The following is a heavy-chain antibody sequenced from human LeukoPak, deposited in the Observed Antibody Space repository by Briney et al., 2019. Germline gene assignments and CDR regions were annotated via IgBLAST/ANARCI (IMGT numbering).Heavy chain of an antibody. J-gene: IGHJ4*02. Sequence: SETLPLTCTVSGGSIGSYYWSWIRQPPGKGLEWIGDIYYSGSTNYNPSLKSRVTISVDTSKNQFSLNLSSVTAADTAMYYCARGTSSWYSAYFDFWGQGTLVTVSS. CDR2: IYYSGST. D-gene: IGHD6-13*01. CDR1: GGSIGSYY. V-gene: IGHV4-59*01. CDR3: ARGTSSWYSAYFDF.